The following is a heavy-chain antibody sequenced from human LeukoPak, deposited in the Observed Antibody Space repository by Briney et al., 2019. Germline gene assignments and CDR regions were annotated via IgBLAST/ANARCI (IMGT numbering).Heavy chain of an antibody. J-gene: IGHJ4*02. CDR3: ARSATYSSGWTTGYFDY. Sequence: PGGSLRLSCAASGFTFSSYAMSWVRQAPGKGLEWVSAISGSGGSTYYADSVKGRFTISRDNSKNTLYLQMNSLRAEDTAVYYCARSATYSSGWTTGYFDYWGQGTLVTVSS. CDR1: GFTFSSYA. V-gene: IGHV3-23*01. CDR2: ISGSGGST. D-gene: IGHD6-19*01.